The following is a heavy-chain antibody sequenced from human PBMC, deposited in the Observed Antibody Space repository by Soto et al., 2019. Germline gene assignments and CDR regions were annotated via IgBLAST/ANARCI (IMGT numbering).Heavy chain of an antibody. V-gene: IGHV3-11*04. CDR1: GFSFSDYY. J-gene: IGHJ5*02. D-gene: IGHD3-22*01. CDR3: ARAPYYYDSSGYWP. CDR2: ISSSGTTI. Sequence: GGSLRLSCAASGFSFSDYYMSWIRQAPGKGLEWVSYISSSGTTIHYVDSVKGRFTISRDNAKNSLYLQMNSLRAEDTAVYYCARAPYYYDSSGYWPWGQGTLVTVSS.